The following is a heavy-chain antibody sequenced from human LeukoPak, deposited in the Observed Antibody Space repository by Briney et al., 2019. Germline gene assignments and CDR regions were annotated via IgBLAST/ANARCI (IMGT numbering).Heavy chain of an antibody. Sequence: ASVKVSCKASGYTFIDYAMNWVRQAPGQGLEWMGWINTNTGNPTYAQGFTGQFVFSLDTSVSTAYLQISSLKTEDTGIYFCTSVIVGATAPWFDPWGQGTPVTVSS. CDR3: TSVIVGATAPWFDP. CDR1: GYTFIDYA. CDR2: INTNTGNP. V-gene: IGHV7-4-1*02. J-gene: IGHJ5*02. D-gene: IGHD1-26*01.